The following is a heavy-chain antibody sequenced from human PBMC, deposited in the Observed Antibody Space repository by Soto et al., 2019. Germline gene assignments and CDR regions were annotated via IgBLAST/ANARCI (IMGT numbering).Heavy chain of an antibody. J-gene: IGHJ6*02. V-gene: IGHV4-59*01. Sequence: SETLSLTCTVSGGSISSYYWSWIRQPPGKGLEWIGYIYYSGSTNYNPSLKSRVTISVDTSKNQFSLKLSSVTAADTAVYYCARDQTGEGYYGMDVWGQGTRSPLL. CDR1: GGSISSYY. CDR3: ARDQTGEGYYGMDV. D-gene: IGHD7-27*01. CDR2: IYYSGST.